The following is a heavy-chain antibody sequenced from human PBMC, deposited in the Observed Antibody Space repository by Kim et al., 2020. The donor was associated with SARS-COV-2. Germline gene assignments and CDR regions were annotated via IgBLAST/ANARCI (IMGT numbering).Heavy chain of an antibody. CDR3: ARRDSDSWTLDS. V-gene: IGHV4-59*08. D-gene: IGHD6-13*01. Sequence: SETLSLTCTVSGGSISSYFWNWIRQPPGKGLEWIGFIANSGSTRYNPSLKSRVTISLDMSKNQFSLNLNSVTAADTAVYYCARRDSDSWTLDSWGQGTLVTVSS. CDR2: IANSGST. CDR1: GGSISSYF. J-gene: IGHJ4*02.